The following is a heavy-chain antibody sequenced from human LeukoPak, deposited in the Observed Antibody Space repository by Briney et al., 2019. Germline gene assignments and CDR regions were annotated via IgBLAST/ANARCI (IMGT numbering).Heavy chain of an antibody. CDR1: GFTFSSYG. D-gene: IGHD6-13*01. V-gene: IGHV3-30*02. Sequence: GGSLRLSCAASGFTFSSYGMHWVRQAPGKGLEGVAFIRYDGSNKYYADSVKGRFTISRDNSKNTLYLQMSSLRAEDTAVYYCARALYSSTCDAFDIWGQGTMVTVSS. J-gene: IGHJ3*02. CDR3: ARALYSSTCDAFDI. CDR2: IRYDGSNK.